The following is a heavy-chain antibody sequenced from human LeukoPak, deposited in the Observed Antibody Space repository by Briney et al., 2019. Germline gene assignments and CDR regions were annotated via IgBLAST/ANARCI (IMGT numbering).Heavy chain of an antibody. CDR1: GFIFTDYW. Sequence: GGSLRLSCAASGFIFTDYWMHWVRQAPGKELVWVARIRGDGRATTYADSVKGRFTISRDNAMNTVFLQMNSLNTEDTAMYYCTTRRRIVLVATPTEPFQDWGQGTPVTVSS. CDR3: TTRRRIVLVATPTEPFQD. V-gene: IGHV3-74*01. J-gene: IGHJ4*02. CDR2: IRGDGRAT. D-gene: IGHD2-8*02.